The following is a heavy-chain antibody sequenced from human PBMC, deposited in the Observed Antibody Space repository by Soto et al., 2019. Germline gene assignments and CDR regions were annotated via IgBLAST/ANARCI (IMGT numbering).Heavy chain of an antibody. CDR2: IYYSGST. CDR1: GGSISSYC. CDR3: ARGLEGRDGHNDDAFDI. Sequence: PSETLSLTCTVSGGSISSYCWSWVRQPPGKGLEWIGYIYYSGSTNYNPSLKSRVTISVDTSKNQFSLKLSSVTAADTAVYYCARGLEGRDGHNDDAFDIWGQGTMVTVS. J-gene: IGHJ3*02. D-gene: IGHD1-1*01. V-gene: IGHV4-59*01.